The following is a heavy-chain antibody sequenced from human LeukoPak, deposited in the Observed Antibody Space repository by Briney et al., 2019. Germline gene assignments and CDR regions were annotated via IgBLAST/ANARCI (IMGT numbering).Heavy chain of an antibody. J-gene: IGHJ5*02. Sequence: SQTLSLTCAVSGGSISSGGYSWSWIRQPPGKGLEWIGYIYHSGSTYYNPPLKSRVTISVDRSKNQFSLKLSSVTAADTAVYYCARARMEGWFDPWGQGTLVTVSS. CDR3: ARARMEGWFDP. V-gene: IGHV4-30-2*01. D-gene: IGHD1-14*01. CDR1: GGSISSGGYS. CDR2: IYHSGST.